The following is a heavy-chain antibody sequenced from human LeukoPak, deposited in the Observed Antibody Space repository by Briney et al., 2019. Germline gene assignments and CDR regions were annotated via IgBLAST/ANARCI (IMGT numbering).Heavy chain of an antibody. CDR2: IRYDGSNK. CDR3: AKDLAHIVGATTGDY. CDR1: GFTFSSYG. D-gene: IGHD1-26*01. J-gene: IGHJ4*02. Sequence: GGSLRLSCAASGFTFSSYGMHWVRQAPGKGLEWVVFIRYDGSNKYYADSVKGRFTISRDNSKNTLYLQMNSLRAEDTAVYYCAKDLAHIVGATTGDYWGQGTLVTVSS. V-gene: IGHV3-30*02.